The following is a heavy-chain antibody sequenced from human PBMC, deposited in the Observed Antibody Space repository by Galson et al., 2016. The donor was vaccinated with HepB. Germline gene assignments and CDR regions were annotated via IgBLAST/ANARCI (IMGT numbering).Heavy chain of an antibody. V-gene: IGHV3-48*04. CDR1: GFPFSINS. CDR2: IGGTTSTI. Sequence: SLRLSCAASGFPFSINSMNWVRQAPGKGLEWVSYIGGTTSTIFYATSVKGRFTISRDNAEDSLYLQMNSLRTEDTAVYYCARAYSRLGRWRLLYYFDYWGQGTLVTVSS. D-gene: IGHD2/OR15-2a*01. J-gene: IGHJ4*02. CDR3: ARAYSRLGRWRLLYYFDY.